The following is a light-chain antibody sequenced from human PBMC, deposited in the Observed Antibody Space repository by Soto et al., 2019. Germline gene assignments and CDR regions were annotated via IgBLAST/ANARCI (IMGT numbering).Light chain of an antibody. CDR3: QQYNEWPLT. CDR2: GAS. V-gene: IGKV3-15*01. J-gene: IGKJ4*01. CDR1: QSVSTN. Sequence: ETVVTQSPATLSVSPGERATLSCGASQSVSTNLAWYQQKPGQVPRLLIYGASTRASDIPARFSGSGSGTEFPPTISRLQSEDFAVYCCQQYNEWPLTFGGGTKVEIE.